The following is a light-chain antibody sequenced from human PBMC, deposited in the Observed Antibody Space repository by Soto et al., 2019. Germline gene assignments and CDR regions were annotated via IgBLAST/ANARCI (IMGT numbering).Light chain of an antibody. CDR2: EVN. CDR1: SSDVGGYNY. CDR3: SSYAGSSNV. J-gene: IGLJ1*01. Sequence: QSALTQPPSASGPPGQSVAISCTGTSSDVGGYNYVSWYQQHPGKAPKLMIYEVNKRPSGVPDRFSDSKSGNTASLTVSGLQAEDEADYYCSSYAGSSNVFGTGTKVTVL. V-gene: IGLV2-8*01.